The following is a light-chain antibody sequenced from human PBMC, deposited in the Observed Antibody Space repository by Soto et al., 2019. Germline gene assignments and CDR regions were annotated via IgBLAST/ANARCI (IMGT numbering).Light chain of an antibody. CDR2: AAS. V-gene: IGKV1-39*01. Sequence: DIQMTQSPSSLSASVGDRVTITCRASQSISSYLNWYQQKPGKAPKLLIYAASSLQSGVPSRFSGSGSGNDFTLNISSLQPEDFATYYCQQSYSTPVFGQGTKLEIK. CDR1: QSISSY. CDR3: QQSYSTPV. J-gene: IGKJ2*01.